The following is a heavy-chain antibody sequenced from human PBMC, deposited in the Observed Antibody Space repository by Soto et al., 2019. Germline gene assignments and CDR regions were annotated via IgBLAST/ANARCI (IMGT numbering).Heavy chain of an antibody. CDR2: INAGNGNT. D-gene: IGHD3-10*01. CDR1: GYTFTSYA. Sequence: ASVKVSCKASGYTFTSYAMHWVRQAPGQRLEWMGWINAGNGNTEYSQKFQGRVTITRDTSASTAYMELSSLRSEDTAVYYCASRAYYGSGSYYLMFDYWGQGTLVTVSS. J-gene: IGHJ4*02. V-gene: IGHV1-3*01. CDR3: ASRAYYGSGSYYLMFDY.